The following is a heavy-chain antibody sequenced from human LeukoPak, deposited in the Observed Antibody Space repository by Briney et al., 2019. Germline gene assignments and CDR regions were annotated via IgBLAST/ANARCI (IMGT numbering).Heavy chain of an antibody. CDR1: GFTFSSYW. D-gene: IGHD6-19*01. CDR2: ISGSGGST. V-gene: IGHV3-23*01. Sequence: GGSLRLSCAASGFTFSSYWMHWVRQAPGKGLEWVSAISGSGGSTYYADSVKGRFTISRDNSKNTLYLQMNSLRAEDTAVYYCAKDQGYSSGWYGYWGQGTLVTVSS. CDR3: AKDQGYSSGWYGY. J-gene: IGHJ4*02.